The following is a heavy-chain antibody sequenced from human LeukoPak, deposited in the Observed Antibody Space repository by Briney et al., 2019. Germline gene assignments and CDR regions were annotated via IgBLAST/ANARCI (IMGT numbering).Heavy chain of an antibody. CDR1: GGSFSGYY. J-gene: IGHJ4*02. Sequence: PSETLPLTCAVYGGSFSGYYWSWIRQPPGKGLEWIGEINHSGSTNSNPSLKSRVTISVDTSKNQFSLKLSSVTAADTAVYYCAGDYRGSLDYWGQGTLVTVSS. D-gene: IGHD4-11*01. CDR2: INHSGST. CDR3: AGDYRGSLDY. V-gene: IGHV4-34*01.